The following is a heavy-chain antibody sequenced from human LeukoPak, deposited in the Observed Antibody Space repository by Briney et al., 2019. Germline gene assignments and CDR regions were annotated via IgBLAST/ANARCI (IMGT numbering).Heavy chain of an antibody. CDR2: ISYDGSNK. CDR3: ARPLGYCSGGSCYSTPVFDY. Sequence: GGSLRLSCAASGFTFSSYAMHWVRQAPGKGLEWVAVISYDGSNKYYADSVKGRFTISRDNSKNTLYLQMNSLRAEDTAAYYCARPLGYCSGGSCYSTPVFDYWGQGTLVTVSS. CDR1: GFTFSSYA. V-gene: IGHV3-30*04. J-gene: IGHJ4*02. D-gene: IGHD2-15*01.